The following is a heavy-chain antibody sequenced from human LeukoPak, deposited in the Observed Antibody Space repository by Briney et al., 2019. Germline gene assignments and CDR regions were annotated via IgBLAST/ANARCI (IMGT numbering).Heavy chain of an antibody. Sequence: PSETLSLTCAVYGGSFSGYYWSWIRQPPGKGLEYIGYIYYSGSANYNPSLKSRVTISVDPSKNQFSLKLSSVTAADTAVYYCARNGDYYEKSGYYYLFDFWGQGTLVTVSS. D-gene: IGHD3-22*01. CDR3: ARNGDYYEKSGYYYLFDF. J-gene: IGHJ4*02. CDR2: IYYSGSA. CDR1: GGSFSGYY. V-gene: IGHV4-59*01.